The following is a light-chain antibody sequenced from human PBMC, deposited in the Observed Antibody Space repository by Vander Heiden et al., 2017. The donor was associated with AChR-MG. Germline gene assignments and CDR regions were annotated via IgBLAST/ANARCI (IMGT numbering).Light chain of an antibody. CDR2: KAS. Sequence: DIQMTQSPSTLSASVGDRVTITCRASQSISNWLAWYQQKPEKAPNLLIYKASSLETGVPSRFSGSGSGTEFTLTISSLQPDDSATYYCQQDKSYPYSFGQGTKLEIK. V-gene: IGKV1-5*03. J-gene: IGKJ2*03. CDR1: QSISNW. CDR3: QQDKSYPYS.